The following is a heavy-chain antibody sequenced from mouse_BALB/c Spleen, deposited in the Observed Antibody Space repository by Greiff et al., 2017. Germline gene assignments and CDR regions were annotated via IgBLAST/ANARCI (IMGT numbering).Heavy chain of an antibody. CDR3: AREITWDFDV. CDR1: GYSITSDYA. V-gene: IGHV3-2*02. Sequence: EVKLVESGPGLVKPSQSLSLTCTVTGYSITSDYAWNWIRQFPGNKLEWMGYISYSGSTSYNPSLKSRISITRDTSKNQFFLQLNSVTTEDTATYYCAREITWDFDVWGAGTTGTVSS. CDR2: ISYSGST. J-gene: IGHJ1*01. D-gene: IGHD2-4*01.